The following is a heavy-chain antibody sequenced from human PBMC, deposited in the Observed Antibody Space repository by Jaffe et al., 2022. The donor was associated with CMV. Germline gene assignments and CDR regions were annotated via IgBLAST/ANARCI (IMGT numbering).Heavy chain of an antibody. Sequence: EVQLVESGGGLVQPGGSLKLSCAASGFTFSGSAMHWVRQASGKGLEWVGRIRSKGNSYETAYAASVKGRFTISRDDSQNTAYLQMNGLKTEDTAVYYCARQAAMALWGYYYYGMDVWGQGTTVTVSS. D-gene: IGHD5-18*01. CDR2: IRSKGNSYET. V-gene: IGHV3-73*02. CDR1: GFTFSGSA. CDR3: ARQAAMALWGYYYYGMDV. J-gene: IGHJ6*02.